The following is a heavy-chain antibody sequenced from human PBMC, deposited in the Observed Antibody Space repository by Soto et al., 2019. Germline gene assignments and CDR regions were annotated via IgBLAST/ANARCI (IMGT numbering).Heavy chain of an antibody. CDR1: GGSFSTYS. V-gene: IGHV4-59*01. CDR2: IYYSGST. CDR3: XXXXXLNDFDN. J-gene: IGHJ4*02. Sequence: QVLLQESGPGLVKPSETLSLTCTVSGGSFSTYSWSWIRQPPGKGLEWIGYIYYSGSTKYNPSLXSRXXXXXDXXXXXXXXXXXXXXXXXXXXXXXXXXXXLNDFDNWGQGTLVTVSS. D-gene: IGHD1-1*01.